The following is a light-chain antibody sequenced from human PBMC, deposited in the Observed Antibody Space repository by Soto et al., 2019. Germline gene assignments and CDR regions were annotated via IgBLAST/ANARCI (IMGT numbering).Light chain of an antibody. J-gene: IGKJ2*01. V-gene: IGKV3-20*01. CDR2: GAS. CDR1: QSVSSSY. CDR3: EQYGSSPPKYT. Sequence: EIVLTQSPGTLSLSPGERATLSCRASQSVSSSYLAWYQQKPGQAPSLLIYGASSRATGIPDRFSGSGSGTDCALTISRLEPEDFAVYYCEQYGSSPPKYTFGEGTKLEIK.